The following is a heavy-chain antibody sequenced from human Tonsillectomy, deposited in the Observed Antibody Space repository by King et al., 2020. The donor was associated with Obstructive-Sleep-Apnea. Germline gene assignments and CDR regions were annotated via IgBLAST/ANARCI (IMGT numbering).Heavy chain of an antibody. V-gene: IGHV4-61*01. CDR1: GGSVSSGNYY. CDR3: ARGRRYSNYRPITNFDY. J-gene: IGHJ4*02. Sequence: VQLQESGPGLVKPSETLSLTCTVSGGSVSSGNYYWSWIRQPPGKGLEWIGYIYYSGSTNYNPSLKSRVTISADMSKNQFSLKLSSVTAADTAGYYCARGRRYSNYRPITNFDYWGQGILVTVSS. D-gene: IGHD4-11*01. CDR2: IYYSGST.